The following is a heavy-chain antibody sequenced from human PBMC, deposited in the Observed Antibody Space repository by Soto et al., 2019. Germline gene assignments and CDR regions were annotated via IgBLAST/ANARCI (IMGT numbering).Heavy chain of an antibody. J-gene: IGHJ4*02. Sequence: GASVKVSCKASGGTFSSYTISWVRQAPGQGLEWMRRIIPILGIANYAQKFQGRVTITADKSTSTAYMELSSLRSEDTAVYYCARSDVYSSSSFAMGYYFDYWGKGNLVTVSS. D-gene: IGHD6-6*01. V-gene: IGHV1-69*02. CDR3: ARSDVYSSSSFAMGYYFDY. CDR2: IIPILGIA. CDR1: GGTFSSYT.